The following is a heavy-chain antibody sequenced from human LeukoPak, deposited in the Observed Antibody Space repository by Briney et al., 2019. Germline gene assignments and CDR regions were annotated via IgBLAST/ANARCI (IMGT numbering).Heavy chain of an antibody. J-gene: IGHJ6*03. Sequence: SETLSLTCTVSGGSISSYYWSWIRQPAGKGLEWIGRIYTSGSTNYNPSLKSRVTMSVDTSKNQFSLKLSSVTAADTAVYYCARVYEYSSSAYYYYYYMDVWGKGTTVTVSS. D-gene: IGHD6-6*01. CDR2: IYTSGST. CDR1: GGSISSYY. V-gene: IGHV4-4*07. CDR3: ARVYEYSSSAYYYYYYMDV.